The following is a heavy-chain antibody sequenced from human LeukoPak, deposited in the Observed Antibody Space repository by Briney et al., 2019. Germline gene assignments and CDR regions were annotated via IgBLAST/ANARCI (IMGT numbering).Heavy chain of an antibody. J-gene: IGHJ6*02. Sequence: ASVKVSCKASGYTFTSYGISWVRQAPGQGLEWMGWISAYNGNTNYAQKLQGRVTKTTDTSTSTAYMELRSLRSDDTAVYYCARDESGNYVRLPQGAPTPDNYYYYYGMDVWGQGTTVTVSS. D-gene: IGHD4-11*01. V-gene: IGHV1-18*01. CDR2: ISAYNGNT. CDR3: ARDESGNYVRLPQGAPTPDNYYYYYGMDV. CDR1: GYTFTSYG.